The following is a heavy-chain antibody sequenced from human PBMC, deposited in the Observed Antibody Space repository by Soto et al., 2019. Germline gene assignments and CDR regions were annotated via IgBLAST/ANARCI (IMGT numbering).Heavy chain of an antibody. D-gene: IGHD3-22*01. Sequence: SETKSLTCTVSGGNIRSGYYYWSWIRQPPGKGLEWIGYIYYSGSTYYNPSLKSRVTISVDTSKNQFSLKLSSVTAADTAVYYCTREWYDSSGYPVPFDYWGQGTLVTVSS. J-gene: IGHJ4*02. CDR3: TREWYDSSGYPVPFDY. CDR2: IYYSGST. V-gene: IGHV4-30-4*01. CDR1: GGNIRSGYYY.